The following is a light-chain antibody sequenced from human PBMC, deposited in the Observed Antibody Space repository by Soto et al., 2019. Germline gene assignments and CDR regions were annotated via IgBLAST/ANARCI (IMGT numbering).Light chain of an antibody. J-gene: IGKJ1*01. CDR1: QGIRND. CDR2: ASS. Sequence: AIRMTHSPSSLSASVGDRVTMSCRASQGIRNDLAWYQQKAGKAPKLLIFASSNLQSGVPSRFSGSGSGTDFTLTISRLQPEDFATYYCLQLYNFSWTFGQGTKVDI. CDR3: LQLYNFSWT. V-gene: IGKV1-6*01.